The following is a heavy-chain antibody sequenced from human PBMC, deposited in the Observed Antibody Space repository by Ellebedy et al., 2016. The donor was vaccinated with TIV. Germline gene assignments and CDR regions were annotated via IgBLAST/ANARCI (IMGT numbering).Heavy chain of an antibody. V-gene: IGHV3-7*01. CDR2: INKDGSDK. CDR1: GFTFSSYW. J-gene: IGHJ4*02. CDR3: ARDPDTTPGPGLDY. D-gene: IGHD1-26*01. Sequence: GESLKISXAASGFTFSSYWMTWVRQAPGKGLEWVAHINKDGSDKNYVDSVKGRFTISRDNAKNSLSLQMNILRAEDTAIYYCARDPDTTPGPGLDYWGQGILVTVSS.